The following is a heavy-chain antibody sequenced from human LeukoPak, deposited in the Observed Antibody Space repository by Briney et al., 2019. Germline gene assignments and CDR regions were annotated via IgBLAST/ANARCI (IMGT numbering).Heavy chain of an antibody. V-gene: IGHV4-39*01. CDR3: ARRGGGYSYGHDAFDI. Sequence: SETLSLTCTVSGGSISSGYYWGWIRQPPGKGLELIGSIYYSGSTYYNPSLKSRVTISVDTSKNQFSLKLSSVTAAGTAVYYCARRGGGYSYGHDAFDIWGQGTMVTVSS. CDR1: GGSISSGYY. J-gene: IGHJ3*02. CDR2: IYYSGST. D-gene: IGHD5-18*01.